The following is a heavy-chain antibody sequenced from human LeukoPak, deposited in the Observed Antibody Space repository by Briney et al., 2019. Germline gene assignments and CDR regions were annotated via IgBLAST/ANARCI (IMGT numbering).Heavy chain of an antibody. CDR3: ARIYPRLAAAGN. J-gene: IGHJ4*02. V-gene: IGHV3-66*01. Sequence: GGSLRLSCAASGFTVSTNYMSWVRQAPGKGLEWVSVIFSGGSTYYADSVKGRFTISRDNSKNTLYLQMNSLRADDTAVYYCARIYPRLAAAGNWGQGTLVTVSS. D-gene: IGHD6-13*01. CDR1: GFTVSTNY. CDR2: IFSGGST.